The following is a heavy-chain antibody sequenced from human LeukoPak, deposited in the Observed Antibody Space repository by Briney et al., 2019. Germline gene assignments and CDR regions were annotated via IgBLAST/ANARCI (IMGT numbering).Heavy chain of an antibody. CDR1: GGTFSSYA. D-gene: IGHD5-18*01. CDR3: AINAGYSYGYSTAIVDY. CDR2: IIPIFGTA. J-gene: IGHJ4*02. V-gene: IGHV1-69*13. Sequence: GASVKVSCKASGGTFSSYAISWVRQAPGQGLEWMGGIIPIFGTANYAQKFQGRVTITADESTSTAYMELNSLRSEDTAVYYCAINAGYSYGYSTAIVDYWGQGTLVTVSS.